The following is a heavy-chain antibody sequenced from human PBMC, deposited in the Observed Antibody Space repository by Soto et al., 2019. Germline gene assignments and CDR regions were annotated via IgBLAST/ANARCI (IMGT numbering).Heavy chain of an antibody. D-gene: IGHD2-15*01. J-gene: IGHJ5*02. V-gene: IGHV4-59*02. Sequence: TLSLTCSVSGDSVKSSYWAWIRQSPGRAPEWVGYAFDFGSTGYHPSLKGRLTISMDTSKNQVSLSLRSVTVADTGIYYCARLIEGYPPHNYFDPWGQGTLVTVSS. CDR1: GDSVKSSY. CDR3: ARLIEGYPPHNYFDP. CDR2: AFDFGST.